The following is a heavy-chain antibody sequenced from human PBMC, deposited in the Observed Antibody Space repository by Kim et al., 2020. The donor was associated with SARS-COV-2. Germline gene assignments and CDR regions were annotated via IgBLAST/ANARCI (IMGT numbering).Heavy chain of an antibody. J-gene: IGHJ6*02. CDR1: GGSISSSSYY. D-gene: IGHD3-3*01. Sequence: SETLSLTCTVSGGSISSSSYYWGWIRQPPGKGLEWIGSIYYSGSTYYNPSLKSRVTISVDTSKNQFSLKLSSVTAADTAVYYCARHAAPYVLRFLEWSNYYGMDVWGQGTTVTVSS. V-gene: IGHV4-39*01. CDR2: IYYSGST. CDR3: ARHAAPYVLRFLEWSNYYGMDV.